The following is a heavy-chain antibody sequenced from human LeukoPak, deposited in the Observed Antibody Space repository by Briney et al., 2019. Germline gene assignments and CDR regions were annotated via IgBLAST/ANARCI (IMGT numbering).Heavy chain of an antibody. CDR2: IYYSGST. D-gene: IGHD4-17*01. CDR1: GGSISSYY. Sequence: SETLSLTCTASGGSISSYYWSWIRQPPGKGLEWIGYIYYSGSTNYNPSLKSRVTISVDTSKNQFSLKLSSVTAADTAVYYCARERGTTVTNYFDYWGQGTLVTVSS. V-gene: IGHV4-59*01. CDR3: ARERGTTVTNYFDY. J-gene: IGHJ4*02.